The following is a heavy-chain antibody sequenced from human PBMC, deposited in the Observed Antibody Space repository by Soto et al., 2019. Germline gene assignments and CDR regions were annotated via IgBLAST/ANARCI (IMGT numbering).Heavy chain of an antibody. CDR1: EDTFRNYA. CDR3: ASGGEYYDENLPHYYFFGMHV. CDR2: IIPIFGTA. J-gene: IGHJ6*02. Sequence: QVELVQSGAEVKKPGSSVKVSCQASEDTFRNYAISWVRQAPGQGLEWMGGIIPIFGTADYTQKFQGRVTITADEPTSTAYMEISSLRSEDTAVYYCASGGEYYDENLPHYYFFGMHVWGPGTTVTVSS. D-gene: IGHD3-16*01. V-gene: IGHV1-69*01.